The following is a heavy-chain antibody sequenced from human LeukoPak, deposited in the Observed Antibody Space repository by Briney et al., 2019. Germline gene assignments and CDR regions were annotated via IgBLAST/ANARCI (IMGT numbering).Heavy chain of an antibody. CDR2: INHSGST. J-gene: IGHJ4*02. V-gene: IGHV4-34*01. D-gene: IGHD2-2*01. Sequence: GSLRLSCAASGFTVSSNYMSWIRQPPGKGLEWIGEINHSGSTNYNPSLKSRVTISVDTSKNQFSLKLSSVTAADTAVYYCARVGTSHPDYWGQGTLVTVSS. CDR1: GFTVSSNY. CDR3: ARVGTSHPDY.